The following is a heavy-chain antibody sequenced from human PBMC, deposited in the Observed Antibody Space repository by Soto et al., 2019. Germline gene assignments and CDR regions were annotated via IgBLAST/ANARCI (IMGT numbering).Heavy chain of an antibody. Sequence: ASVKVSCKASGYTFTSYGISWVRQAPGQGLEWMGWISAYNGNTNYAQKLQGRVTMTTDTSTSTAYMELRSLRSDDTAVYYCAMTYYDILTGYLFDYWGQGTLDTVSS. CDR2: ISAYNGNT. V-gene: IGHV1-18*01. D-gene: IGHD3-9*01. J-gene: IGHJ4*02. CDR1: GYTFTSYG. CDR3: AMTYYDILTGYLFDY.